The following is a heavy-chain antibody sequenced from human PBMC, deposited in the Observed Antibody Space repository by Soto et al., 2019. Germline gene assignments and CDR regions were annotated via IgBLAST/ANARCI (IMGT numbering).Heavy chain of an antibody. CDR2: IYYSGST. V-gene: IGHV4-31*03. CDR3: ARGPGVPAAIPYYYYYYGMDV. CDR1: GGSISSGGYY. D-gene: IGHD2-2*02. J-gene: IGHJ6*02. Sequence: LSLTCTVSGGSISSGGYYWSWIRQHPGKGLEWIGYIYYSGSTYYNPSLKSRVTISVDTSKNQFSLKLSSVTAADTAVYYCARGPGVPAAIPYYYYYYGMDVWGQGTTVTVSS.